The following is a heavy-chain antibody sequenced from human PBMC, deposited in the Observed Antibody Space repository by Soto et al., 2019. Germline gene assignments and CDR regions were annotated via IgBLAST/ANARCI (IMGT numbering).Heavy chain of an antibody. V-gene: IGHV4-30-4*01. CDR2: IYYSGST. CDR1: GGSISSGYYY. D-gene: IGHD4-17*01. CDR3: ARFHDYGGNQPPAGSDY. Sequence: PSETLSLTCSVSGGSISSGYYYWSWIRQPPGKGLEWIGNIYYSGSTYYNPSLKSRLIISVDTSKNQFSLKLSSVTAADTAVYYCARFHDYGGNQPPAGSDYWGQGTLVTVSS. J-gene: IGHJ4*02.